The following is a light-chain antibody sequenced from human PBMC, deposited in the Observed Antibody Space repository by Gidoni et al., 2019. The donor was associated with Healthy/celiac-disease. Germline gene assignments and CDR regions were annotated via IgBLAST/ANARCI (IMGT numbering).Light chain of an antibody. CDR3: QQYGSSQIT. Sequence: EIVLTQSPGTLSLSPGERATLSCRASQSVRSSYLAWYQQKPGQAPRLLIYGASSRATGIPDRFSGSWSGTDFTLTISRLEPEDFAVYYCQQYGSSQITFGQGTRLEIK. V-gene: IGKV3-20*01. J-gene: IGKJ5*01. CDR2: GAS. CDR1: QSVRSSY.